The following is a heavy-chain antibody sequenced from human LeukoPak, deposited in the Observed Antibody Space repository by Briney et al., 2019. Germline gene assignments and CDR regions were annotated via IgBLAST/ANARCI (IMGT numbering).Heavy chain of an antibody. D-gene: IGHD1-7*01. CDR2: IAGDGSST. V-gene: IGHV3-23*01. J-gene: IGHJ4*02. Sequence: GGSLRLSCAASGFTFRGYAMTWVRQAPGKGLEWVSGIAGDGSSTFYADSAKGRFTISRDNSKNTLYLQMNSLRAEDTAVYYCARRGHNWNYVDYWGQGTLVTVSS. CDR1: GFTFRGYA. CDR3: ARRGHNWNYVDY.